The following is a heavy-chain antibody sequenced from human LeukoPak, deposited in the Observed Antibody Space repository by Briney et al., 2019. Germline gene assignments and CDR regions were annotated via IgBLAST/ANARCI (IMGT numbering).Heavy chain of an antibody. CDR2: IYYSGST. CDR1: GGSISSYY. J-gene: IGHJ4*02. CDR3: ARRYSSSWYYFDY. Sequence: SETLSLTCTVSGGSISSYYWSWIRQPPGKGLEWIGYIYYSGSTNYNPSLKSRVTISVDTSMNQFSQKLSSVTAADTAVYYCARRYSSSWYYFDYWGQGTLVTVSS. V-gene: IGHV4-59*08. D-gene: IGHD6-13*01.